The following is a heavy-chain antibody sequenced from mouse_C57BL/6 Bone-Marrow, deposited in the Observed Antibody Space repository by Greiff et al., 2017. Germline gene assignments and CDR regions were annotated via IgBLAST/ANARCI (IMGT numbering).Heavy chain of an antibody. CDR2: ISSGSSTI. D-gene: IGHD6-2*01. CDR3: ARSLAWFAY. Sequence: EVKLQESGGGLVKPGGSLKLSCAASGFTFSDYGMHWVRQAPEKGLEWVAYISSGSSTIYYADTVKGRFTISRDNAKNTLFLQMTSLRSEDTAMXYCARSLAWFAYWGQGTLVTVSA. J-gene: IGHJ3*01. V-gene: IGHV5-17*01. CDR1: GFTFSDYG.